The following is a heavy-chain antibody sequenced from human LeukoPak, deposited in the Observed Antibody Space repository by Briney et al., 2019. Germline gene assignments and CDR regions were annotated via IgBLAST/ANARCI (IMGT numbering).Heavy chain of an antibody. CDR2: ISAYNGNT. V-gene: IGHV1-18*01. Sequence: GASVKVSCKASGYTFTSYGISWVRQAPGQGLEWMGWISAYNGNTNYAQKLQGRVTMTTDTSTSTAYMELRSLRSDDTAVYYCARDYAPPPYYDFWSGYSLWFDPWGQGTLVTVSS. D-gene: IGHD3-3*01. CDR1: GYTFTSYG. J-gene: IGHJ5*02. CDR3: ARDYAPPPYYDFWSGYSLWFDP.